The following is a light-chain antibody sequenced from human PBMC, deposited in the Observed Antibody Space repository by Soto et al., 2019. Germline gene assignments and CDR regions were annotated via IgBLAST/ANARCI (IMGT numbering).Light chain of an antibody. CDR3: SSYTSSSFYV. Sequence: LTQPASVSGSPGQSITISCTGTSSDVGGYNYVSRYQQHPGKAPKLMIYEVSNRPSGVSNRFSGSRSGNTASLTISGLQAEDEADYYCSSYTSSSFYVFGTGTKVTVL. J-gene: IGLJ1*01. CDR1: SSDVGGYNY. V-gene: IGLV2-14*01. CDR2: EVS.